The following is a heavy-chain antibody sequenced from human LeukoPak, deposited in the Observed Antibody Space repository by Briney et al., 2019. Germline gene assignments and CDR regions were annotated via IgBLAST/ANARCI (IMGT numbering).Heavy chain of an antibody. CDR2: INNDGRST. CDR1: GFTFSSYW. Sequence: GGSLRLSCAASGFTFSSYWMHSVRQAPGKGLVGVSRINNDGRSTNYADSVKGRFTISRDNAKNTLYLQMNSLRAEDTAVYYCARGGAARPDIWGQGTMVVVSS. V-gene: IGHV3-74*01. D-gene: IGHD6-6*01. J-gene: IGHJ3*02. CDR3: ARGGAARPDI.